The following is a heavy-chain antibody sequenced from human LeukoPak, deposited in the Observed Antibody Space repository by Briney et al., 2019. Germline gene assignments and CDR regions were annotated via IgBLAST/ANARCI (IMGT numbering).Heavy chain of an antibody. CDR1: GGSISSYY. V-gene: IGHV4-59*01. CDR2: IYYSRST. D-gene: IGHD6-19*01. CDR3: ARGHSSGWYY. Sequence: PSETLSLTCTVSGGSISSYYWSWIRQPPGKGLEWIGYIYYSRSTNYNPSLKCRVTISVDTSKNQFSLKLSSVTAADTAVYYCARGHSSGWYYWGQGTLVTVSS. J-gene: IGHJ4*02.